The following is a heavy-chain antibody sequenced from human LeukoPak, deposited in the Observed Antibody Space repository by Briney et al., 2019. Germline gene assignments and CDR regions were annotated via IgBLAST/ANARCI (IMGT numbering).Heavy chain of an antibody. J-gene: IGHJ4*02. D-gene: IGHD4-17*01. V-gene: IGHV1-2*02. CDR1: GYTFTGYY. Sequence: ASVKVSCKASGYTFTGYYMHWVRQAPGQGLEWMGWINPNSGGTNYAQKFQGRVTMTRDTSISTAYMELSRLRSDDTAVYYCARKLWLGYGDPWDYWGQGTLVTVSS. CDR2: INPNSGGT. CDR3: ARKLWLGYGDPWDY.